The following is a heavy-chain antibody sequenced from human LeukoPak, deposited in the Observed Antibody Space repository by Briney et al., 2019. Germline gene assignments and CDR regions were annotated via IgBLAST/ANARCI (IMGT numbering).Heavy chain of an antibody. V-gene: IGHV4-34*01. CDR1: GGSFSGYY. CDR3: ARVVEPPPPSLIVVVPAAKTDYYYYMDV. D-gene: IGHD2-2*01. Sequence: SETLSFTCAVYGGSFSGYYWSWIRQPPGKGLEWIGEINHSGSTNYNPSLKSRVTISVDTSKNQFSLKLSSVTAADTAVYYCARVVEPPPPSLIVVVPAAKTDYYYYMDVWGRGTTVTVSS. J-gene: IGHJ6*03. CDR2: INHSGST.